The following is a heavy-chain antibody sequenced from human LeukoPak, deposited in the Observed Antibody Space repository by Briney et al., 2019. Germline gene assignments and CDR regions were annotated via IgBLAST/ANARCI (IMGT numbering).Heavy chain of an antibody. D-gene: IGHD1-26*01. V-gene: IGHV4-59*01. CDR2: IYYSGTT. CDR3: ASGRPLGFDY. CDR1: GGSISSYY. Sequence: PSETLSLTGTVSGGSISSYYWTWIRQPPGKGLEWIGYIYYSGTTNYNPSLKSRVTISVDTSKNQFSLKLSSVTAADTAVYYCASGRPLGFDYWGQGTLVTVSS. J-gene: IGHJ4*02.